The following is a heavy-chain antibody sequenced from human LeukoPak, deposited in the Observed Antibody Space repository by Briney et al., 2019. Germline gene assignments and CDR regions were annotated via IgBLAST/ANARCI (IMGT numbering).Heavy chain of an antibody. CDR3: ARAKYYYGSGSYYNEEPFDY. CDR2: INHSGST. CDR1: GGSFSGYY. D-gene: IGHD3-10*01. Sequence: ASETLSLTCAVYGGSFSGYYWSWIRQPPVKGLEWIGEINHSGSTNYNPSLKSRVTISVDTSKNQFSLKLSSVTAADTAVYYCARAKYYYGSGSYYNEEPFDYWGQGTLVTVSS. V-gene: IGHV4-34*01. J-gene: IGHJ4*02.